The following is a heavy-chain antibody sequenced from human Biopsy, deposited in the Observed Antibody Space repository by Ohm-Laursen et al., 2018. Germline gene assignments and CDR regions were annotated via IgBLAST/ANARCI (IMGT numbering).Heavy chain of an antibody. J-gene: IGHJ4*02. CDR2: ISPKNGDT. CDR1: GYTFTNYD. CDR3: ARDRWPHVTLLGLVVFDF. V-gene: IGHV1-18*01. Sequence: ASVKISCKASGYTFTNYDISWVRQAPGQGLEWMGWISPKNGDTDYAQKLQGRVTMTTDTSTSTAYMELRSLRSDDTPVYYCARDRWPHVTLLGLVVFDFWGQGTLVIISS. D-gene: IGHD3-3*01.